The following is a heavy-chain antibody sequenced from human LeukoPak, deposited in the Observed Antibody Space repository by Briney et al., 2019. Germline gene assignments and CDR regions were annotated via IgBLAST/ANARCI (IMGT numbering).Heavy chain of an antibody. CDR2: I. V-gene: IGHV3-21*01. CDR1: GFTFSSYS. CDR3: ATGGGDWFDP. J-gene: IGHJ5*02. D-gene: IGHD2-8*02. Sequence: PGGSLRLSCAASGFTFSSYSMNWVRQAPGKGLEWVSSIKGRFTISRDNAKNSLYLQMYSLRAEDTAVYYCATGGGDWFDPWGQGTLVTVSS.